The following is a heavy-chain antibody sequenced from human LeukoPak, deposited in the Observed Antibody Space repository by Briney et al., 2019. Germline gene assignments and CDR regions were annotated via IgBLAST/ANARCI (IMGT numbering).Heavy chain of an antibody. J-gene: IGHJ6*03. Sequence: SETLSLTCTVSGGSISSYYWSWIRQPPGTGLEWIGYIYYSGSTNYNPSLKSRVTISVDTSKNQFSLKLSSVTAADTAVYYCARLTSGSYYYYYYYMDVWGKGTTVTVSS. D-gene: IGHD6-19*01. V-gene: IGHV4-59*01. CDR2: IYYSGST. CDR3: ARLTSGSYYYYYYYMDV. CDR1: GGSISSYY.